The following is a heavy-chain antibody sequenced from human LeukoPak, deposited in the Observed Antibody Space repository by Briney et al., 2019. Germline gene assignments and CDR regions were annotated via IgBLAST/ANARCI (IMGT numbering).Heavy chain of an antibody. CDR2: INWSGGSA. CDR3: ARVRGSGSYSGHYFDY. Sequence: GGSLRLSCAASGFTLDDYGMRWVRHAPGKGLEWVSTINWSGGSAVYGDSGKGRFTIARDDAKNSLSLQMNSLRAEDTALYYCARVRGSGSYSGHYFDYWGQGTLVTVSS. V-gene: IGHV3-20*04. J-gene: IGHJ4*02. D-gene: IGHD3-10*01. CDR1: GFTLDDYG.